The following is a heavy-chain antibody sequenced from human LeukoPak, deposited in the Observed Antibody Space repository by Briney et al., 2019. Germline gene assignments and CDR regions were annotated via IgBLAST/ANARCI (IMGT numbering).Heavy chain of an antibody. J-gene: IGHJ4*02. CDR2: IYYSGST. Sequence: SETLSLTCTVSGGSISSYYWSWIRQPPGKGLEWIWYIYYSGSTNYNPSLKSRVTISVDTSKNQLSLKLSSVTAADTAVYYCAGSYYYGSSGYLPDYWGQGTLVTVSS. CDR1: GGSISSYY. D-gene: IGHD3-22*01. CDR3: AGSYYYGSSGYLPDY. V-gene: IGHV4-59*08.